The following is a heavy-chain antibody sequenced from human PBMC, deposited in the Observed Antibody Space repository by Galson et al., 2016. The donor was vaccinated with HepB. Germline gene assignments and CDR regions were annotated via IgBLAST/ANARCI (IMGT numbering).Heavy chain of an antibody. V-gene: IGHV3-7*04. CDR2: IKQDGSER. J-gene: IGHJ6*02. D-gene: IGHD6-13*01. CDR1: EFSFSSYW. Sequence: SLRLSCAASEFSFSSYWMSWVRQAPGKGLEWVANIKQDGSERYYVDSVKGRFTISRDNAKSSLYLRMNSLRAEDTAVYYCARESGNSGVWSRNYYYYGMDVWGQGTTVTVSS. CDR3: ARESGNSGVWSRNYYYYGMDV.